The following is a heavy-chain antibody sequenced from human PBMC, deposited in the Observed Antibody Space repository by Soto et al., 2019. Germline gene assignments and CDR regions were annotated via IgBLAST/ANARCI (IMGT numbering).Heavy chain of an antibody. CDR3: VRDGTKTLRDWFDP. CDR2: IYATGTT. CDR1: GASISGFY. Sequence: SETLSLTCTFSGASISGFYLSWIRKSAGKGLEWIGRIYATGTTDYNPSLKSRVMMSVDTSKKQFSLKLRSVTAADTAVYYCVRDGTKTLRDWFDPWGQGISVTVS. V-gene: IGHV4-4*07. D-gene: IGHD1-1*01. J-gene: IGHJ5*02.